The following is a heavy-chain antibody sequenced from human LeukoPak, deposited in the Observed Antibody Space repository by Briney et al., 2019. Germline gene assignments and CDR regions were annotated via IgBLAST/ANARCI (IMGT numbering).Heavy chain of an antibody. CDR1: GYTLTELS. V-gene: IGHV1-24*01. J-gene: IGHJ4*02. CDR3: ATDHGRPYYYDSSGYYYF. Sequence: ASVTVSCKVSGYTLTELSMHWVRQAPGKGLEWMGGFDPEDGETIYAQKFQGRVTMTEDTSTDTAYMELSSLRSEDTAVYYCATDHGRPYYYDSSGYYYFWGQGTLVTVSS. D-gene: IGHD3-22*01. CDR2: FDPEDGET.